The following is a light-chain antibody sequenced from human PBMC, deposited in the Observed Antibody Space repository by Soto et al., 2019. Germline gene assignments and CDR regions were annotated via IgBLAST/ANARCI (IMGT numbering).Light chain of an antibody. V-gene: IGKV1-5*03. J-gene: IGKJ4*01. CDR2: KAS. Sequence: DIQMTQSPSTLSAFVGDRVTLTCRASQTINGWLAWYQQRPGKAPKLLIHKASTLEGGVPSRFSGSASGTEFTRTITSLQPDDFATYYCLQYNHYPLTFGGGTKVELK. CDR3: LQYNHYPLT. CDR1: QTINGW.